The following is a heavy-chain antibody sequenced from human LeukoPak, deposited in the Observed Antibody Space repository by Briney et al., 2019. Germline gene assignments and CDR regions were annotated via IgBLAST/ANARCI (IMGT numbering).Heavy chain of an antibody. V-gene: IGHV3-21*01. Sequence: GGSLRLSCAASGFTFSSYSMNWVRQAPGKGLEWVSSISSSSSYIYYADSVKGRFTISRDNAKNSLYLQMNTLRAEDTAVCYCASEGAARRNWFDPWGQGTLVTVSS. CDR3: ASEGAARRNWFDP. CDR2: ISSSSSYI. J-gene: IGHJ5*02. CDR1: GFTFSSYS. D-gene: IGHD6-6*01.